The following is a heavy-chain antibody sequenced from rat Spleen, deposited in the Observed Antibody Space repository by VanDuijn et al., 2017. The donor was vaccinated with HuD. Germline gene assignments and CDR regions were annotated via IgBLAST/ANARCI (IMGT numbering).Heavy chain of an antibody. J-gene: IGHJ2*01. D-gene: IGHD3-1*01. CDR3: TIHPRY. CDR2: MRYNGDT. CDR1: GLSLIRYN. V-gene: IGHV2-63*01. Sequence: QVQLKESGPGLVQPSQTLSLTCTVSGLSLIRYNVHWVRQPPGKGLEWMGIMRYNGDTSYNSVLKSRLSISRDTSKNQVFLKMSSLQTDDTGTYYCTIHPRYWGQGVMVTVSS.